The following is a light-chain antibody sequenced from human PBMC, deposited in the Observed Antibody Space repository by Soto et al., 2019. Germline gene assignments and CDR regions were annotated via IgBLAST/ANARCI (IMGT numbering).Light chain of an antibody. J-gene: IGKJ1*01. CDR2: DAS. CDR1: QSVGSY. Sequence: EVVLTQSPATLSLSPGERATLSCRASQSVGSYLAWYQQKPAQAPRLLIYDASNRATGIPARFSSSGSGTDFTLTISGLEPEDFAVYYCQQCNYWPRTFGQGTKVDIK. V-gene: IGKV3-11*01. CDR3: QQCNYWPRT.